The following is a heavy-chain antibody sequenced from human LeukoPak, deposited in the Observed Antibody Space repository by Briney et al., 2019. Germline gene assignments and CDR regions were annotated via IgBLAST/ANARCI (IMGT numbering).Heavy chain of an antibody. V-gene: IGHV3-30*03. CDR1: GFTFSSYG. Sequence: GRSLRLSCAASGFTFSSYGMHWVRQAPGKGLEWVAVISYDGSNKYADSVKGRFTISRDNSKNTLYLQMNSLRVEDMAVYYCARAGRQWVVWYFDYWGQGTLVSVSS. CDR2: ISYDGSNK. CDR3: ARAGRQWVVWYFDY. J-gene: IGHJ4*02. D-gene: IGHD6-19*01.